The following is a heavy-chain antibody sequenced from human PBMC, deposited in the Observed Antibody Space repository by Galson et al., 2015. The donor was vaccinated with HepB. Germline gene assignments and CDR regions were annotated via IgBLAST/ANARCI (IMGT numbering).Heavy chain of an antibody. Sequence: SLRLSCAASGFTFSDYYMSWIRQAPGKGLEWVSYISSSGSTIYYADSVKGRFTISRDNAKNSLYLQMNSPRAEDTAVYYCASLFTLPAAPYYYYYGMDVWGQGTTVTVSS. V-gene: IGHV3-11*01. J-gene: IGHJ6*02. CDR2: ISSSGSTI. D-gene: IGHD2-2*01. CDR3: ASLFTLPAAPYYYYYGMDV. CDR1: GFTFSDYY.